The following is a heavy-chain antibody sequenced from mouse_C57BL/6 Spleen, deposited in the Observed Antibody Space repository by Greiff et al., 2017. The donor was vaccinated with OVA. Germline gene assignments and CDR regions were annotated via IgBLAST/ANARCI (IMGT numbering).Heavy chain of an antibody. CDR3: ARNWGDYYAMDY. J-gene: IGHJ4*01. D-gene: IGHD4-1*01. Sequence: QVQLQQPGAELVRPGSSVKLSCKASGYTFTSYWMHWVKQRPIQGLEWIGNIDPSDSETHYNQKFKDKATLTVDKSSSTAYMQLSSLTSEDSAVYDCARNWGDYYAMDYWGQGTSVTVSS. CDR1: GYTFTSYW. CDR2: IDPSDSET. V-gene: IGHV1-52*01.